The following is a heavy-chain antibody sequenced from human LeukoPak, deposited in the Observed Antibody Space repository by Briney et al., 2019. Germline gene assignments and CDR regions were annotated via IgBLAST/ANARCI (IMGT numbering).Heavy chain of an antibody. J-gene: IGHJ4*02. CDR3: AMDAAVKDS. V-gene: IGHV3-74*01. CDR1: GFTVSSNW. D-gene: IGHD4-17*01. CDR2: INRDGSTT. Sequence: GGSLRLSCAASGFTVSSNWMHWVRQAPGKGLVWVSHINRDGSTTYYADSVKGRFTISRDNAKNTLYLQMNSLRAEDTAVYYCAMDAAVKDSWGQGTLVTVSS.